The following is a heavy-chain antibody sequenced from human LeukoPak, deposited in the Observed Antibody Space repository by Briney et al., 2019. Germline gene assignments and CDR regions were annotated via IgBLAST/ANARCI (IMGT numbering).Heavy chain of an antibody. CDR2: IKQDGGEK. D-gene: IGHD3-3*01. CDR1: GFTFSDYW. Sequence: PGGSLRLSCAASGFTFSDYWMSWVRQAPGKGLEWVANIKQDGGEKYHLDSVKGRFTISRDNAKNSLYLQMNSLRVEDTAVYYCARGVYELDYWGPGTLVTVSS. V-gene: IGHV3-7*01. J-gene: IGHJ4*02. CDR3: ARGVYELDY.